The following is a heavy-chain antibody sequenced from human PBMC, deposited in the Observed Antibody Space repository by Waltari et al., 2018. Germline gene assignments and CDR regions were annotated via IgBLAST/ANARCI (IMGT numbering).Heavy chain of an antibody. J-gene: IGHJ3*02. Sequence: QVQLQESGPGLVKPSQTLSLTCTVSGGSISSGSYYWSWIRQPAGKGLEWIGRIYTSGSTNYNPSLKSRVTISVDTSKNQFSLKLSSVTAADTAVYYCARERMTDAFDIWGQGTMVTVSS. V-gene: IGHV4-61*02. D-gene: IGHD2-15*01. CDR2: IYTSGST. CDR3: ARERMTDAFDI. CDR1: GGSISSGSYY.